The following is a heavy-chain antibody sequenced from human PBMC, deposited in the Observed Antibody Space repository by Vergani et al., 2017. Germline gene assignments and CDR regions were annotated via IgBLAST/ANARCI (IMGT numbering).Heavy chain of an antibody. CDR2: IYYSGST. D-gene: IGHD6-13*01. V-gene: IGHV4-31*03. J-gene: IGHJ5*02. Sequence: QVQLQESGPGLVKPSQTLSLTCTVSGGSISSGGYYWSWIRQHPGKGLGWIGYIYYSGSTYYNPSLKSRATISVDTSKNQFSLKLSSVTAADTAVYYCARDILSSIWFRWFDPWGQGTLVTVSS. CDR1: GGSISSGGYY. CDR3: ARDILSSIWFRWFDP.